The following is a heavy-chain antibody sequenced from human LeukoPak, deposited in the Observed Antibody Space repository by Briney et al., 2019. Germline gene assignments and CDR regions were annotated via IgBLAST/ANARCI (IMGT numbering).Heavy chain of an antibody. Sequence: SETLSLTCTVSGGSIYSGSYYWGWIRQPPGKGLEWIASIYYSGSTYYNPSLKSRVTISVDTSKNQFSLKLNSVTAADTAVYYCARGYSGSYGRFDYWGQGTLVTVSS. J-gene: IGHJ4*02. V-gene: IGHV4-39*01. CDR2: IYYSGST. CDR3: ARGYSGSYGRFDY. CDR1: GGSIYSGSYY. D-gene: IGHD1-26*01.